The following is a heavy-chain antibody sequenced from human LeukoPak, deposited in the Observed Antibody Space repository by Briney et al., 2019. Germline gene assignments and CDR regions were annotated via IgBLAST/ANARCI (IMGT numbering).Heavy chain of an antibody. Sequence: GASVKASCKVSGSTHTELSMHWVRQSPGQELEGMGGFHTEDGETLYAQKFQGRVTMTEDTSTDTAYMELSSLRSEDTAVYYCATDQRGAGLGFRYGSGSYNGLDVWGQGTTVTVSS. CDR1: GSTHTELS. D-gene: IGHD3-10*01. CDR3: ATDQRGAGLGFRYGSGSYNGLDV. J-gene: IGHJ6*02. CDR2: FHTEDGET. V-gene: IGHV1-24*01.